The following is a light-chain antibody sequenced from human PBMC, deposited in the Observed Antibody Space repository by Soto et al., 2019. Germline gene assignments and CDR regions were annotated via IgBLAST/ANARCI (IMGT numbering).Light chain of an antibody. CDR1: QSVSSSY. J-gene: IGKJ1*01. V-gene: IGKV3-20*01. CDR2: GAS. CDR3: QQYGSLSWT. Sequence: EIVLTQSPGTLSLSPGERATLSCRASQSVSSSYLAWYQQKPGQAPRLLIYGASSRATGVPDRFSGSGSGTEFTLTISRLQSEDFAVYYCQQYGSLSWTFGQGTKVDIK.